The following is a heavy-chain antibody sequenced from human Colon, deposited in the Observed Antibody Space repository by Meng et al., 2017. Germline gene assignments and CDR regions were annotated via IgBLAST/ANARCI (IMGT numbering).Heavy chain of an antibody. CDR2: IYRNGST. V-gene: IGHV4-4*02. D-gene: IGHD3-22*01. J-gene: IGHJ4*02. CDR1: GGSLISSNW. CDR3: ARRVQYSSGYYYFDF. Sequence: QVQLQESGPGLVKPSGTLSLTCVVSGGSLISSNWWTWVRQAPGKGLEWIGEIYRNGSTNYNPSLKSRVTISIDTSKNEFSLKLTSVTAADTALYYCARRVQYSSGYYYFDFWGQGTLVTVSS.